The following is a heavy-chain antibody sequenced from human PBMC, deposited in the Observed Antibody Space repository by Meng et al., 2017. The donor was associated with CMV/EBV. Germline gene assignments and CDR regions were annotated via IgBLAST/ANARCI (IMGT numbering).Heavy chain of an antibody. CDR3: ARAQYSSSCDY. CDR2: IYYSGST. V-gene: IGHV4-30-4*08. D-gene: IGHD6-13*01. Sequence: QWPLTESGPGLAKPSQTLSLTCTVSGGSISSGDYYWSWTRQPPGKGLEWIGYIYYSGSTYYNPSLKSRVTISVDTSKNQFSLKLSSVTAADTAVYYCARAQYSSSCDYWGQGTLVTVSS. CDR1: GGSISSGDYY. J-gene: IGHJ4*02.